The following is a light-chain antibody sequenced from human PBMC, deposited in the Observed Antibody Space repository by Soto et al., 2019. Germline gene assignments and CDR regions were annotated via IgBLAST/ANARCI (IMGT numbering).Light chain of an antibody. CDR3: QVWDSSSDHVV. V-gene: IGLV3-21*02. Sequence: SYELTQPPSVSVAPGQTARITCGGNNIGSKSVHWYQQKPGQAPVLVVYDDSDRPSGSPERFAGSNSGNTATLTISRVEAWDEDDYYCQVWDSSSDHVVFGGGTKLTVL. CDR2: DDS. CDR1: NIGSKS. J-gene: IGLJ2*01.